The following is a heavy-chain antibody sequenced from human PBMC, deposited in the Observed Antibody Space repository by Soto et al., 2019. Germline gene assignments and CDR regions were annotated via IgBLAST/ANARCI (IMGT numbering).Heavy chain of an antibody. V-gene: IGHV3-23*01. Sequence: EVQLLESGGGLVQPGGSLRLSCAASGFTFSSYTMSWVRQAPGKGLEWVSAMSGSGGSTYSADSVKGRFTISRDNSESTLYLEMKSLRAEDTAVYYCAKDRKSMPYWYFDLWGRGTLVTVSS. J-gene: IGHJ2*01. D-gene: IGHD2-2*01. CDR2: MSGSGGST. CDR3: AKDRKSMPYWYFDL. CDR1: GFTFSSYT.